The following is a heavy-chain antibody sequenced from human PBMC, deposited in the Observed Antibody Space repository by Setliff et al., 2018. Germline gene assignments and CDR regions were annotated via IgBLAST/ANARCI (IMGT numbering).Heavy chain of an antibody. CDR1: GYTFTNYN. V-gene: IGHV7-4-1*02. CDR3: ARGGIATGRGH. CDR2: IDTDTGNP. J-gene: IGHJ4*02. D-gene: IGHD6-13*01. Sequence: ASVKVSCKTSGYTFTNYNMDWVRQAPGQGLEWMGWIDTDTGNPTYAQGFTGRFVFSLDTSVSTAYLTINSLEPEDTAVYFCARGGIATGRGHWGQGTLVTSPQ.